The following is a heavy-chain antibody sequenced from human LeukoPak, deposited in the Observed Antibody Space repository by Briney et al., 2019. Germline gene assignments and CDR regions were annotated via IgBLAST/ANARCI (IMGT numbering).Heavy chain of an antibody. D-gene: IGHD3-9*01. CDR3: ARHSNSYDILTGYSLYYFDY. Sequence: SETLSLTCAVSGYSISSGYYWGWIRQPPGKGLEWIGSIYHSGSTYYNPSLKSRVTISVDTSKNQFSLKPSSVTAADTAVYYCARHSNSYDILTGYSLYYFDYWGQGTLVTVSS. CDR1: GYSISSGYY. J-gene: IGHJ4*02. CDR2: IYHSGST. V-gene: IGHV4-38-2*01.